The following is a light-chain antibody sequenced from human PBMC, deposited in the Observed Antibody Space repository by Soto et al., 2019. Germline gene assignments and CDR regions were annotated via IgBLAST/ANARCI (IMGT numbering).Light chain of an antibody. CDR3: QQYNNWPKT. V-gene: IGKV3-15*01. Sequence: EIVMTQSPATLSVSPGERATLSCRASQSVSSNLAWYQQKPGQAPRLLIYGASTRATGIPARFSGSGSGTEFTLTISSLQSEDFVVYYCQQYNNWPKTFGQGTQ. J-gene: IGKJ1*01. CDR2: GAS. CDR1: QSVSSN.